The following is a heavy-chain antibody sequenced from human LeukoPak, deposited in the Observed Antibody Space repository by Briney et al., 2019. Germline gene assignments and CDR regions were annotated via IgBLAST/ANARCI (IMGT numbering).Heavy chain of an antibody. D-gene: IGHD1-7*01. CDR2: IYYSGST. J-gene: IGHJ4*02. CDR1: GGSISSYY. CDR3: ARGGDWNYVLPFDY. V-gene: IGHV4-59*01. Sequence: SETLSLTCTVSGGSISSYYWGWIRQPPGKGLEWIGYIYYSGSTNYNPSLKSRVTISVDTSKNQFSLKLSSVTAADTAVYYCARGGDWNYVLPFDYWGQGTLVTVSS.